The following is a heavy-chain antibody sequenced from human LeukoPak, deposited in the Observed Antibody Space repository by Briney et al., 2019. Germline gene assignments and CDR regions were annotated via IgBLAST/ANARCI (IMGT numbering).Heavy chain of an antibody. V-gene: IGHV3-66*01. CDR2: IYSGGST. J-gene: IGHJ4*02. CDR3: ARDSAYSGGWRKFDY. Sequence: PGGSLRLSCAASGFTFSSYAMSWVRQAPGKGLEWVSVIYSGGSTYYADSVKGRFTISRDNSKNTLYLQMNSLRAEDTAVYYCARDSAYSGGWRKFDYWGQGTLVTVSS. D-gene: IGHD6-19*01. CDR1: GFTFSSYA.